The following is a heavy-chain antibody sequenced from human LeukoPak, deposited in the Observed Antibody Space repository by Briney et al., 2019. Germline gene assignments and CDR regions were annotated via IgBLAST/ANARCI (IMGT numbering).Heavy chain of an antibody. J-gene: IGHJ4*02. CDR1: GGSISSSNYY. CDR3: ATLGNGRTFDN. CDR2: IYYSGAT. D-gene: IGHD1-26*01. V-gene: IGHV4-39*07. Sequence: SETLSLTCTVSGGSISSSNYYWGCIRQPPGKGLEWIGSIYYSGATFYNPSLKSRVTISVDTSKNQFSLKLSSVTAADTAEYYCATLGNGRTFDNWGQGTLVTVSS.